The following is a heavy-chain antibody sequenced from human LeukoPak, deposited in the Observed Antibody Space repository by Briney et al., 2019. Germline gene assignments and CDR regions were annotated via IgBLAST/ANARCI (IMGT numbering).Heavy chain of an antibody. Sequence: PGGSLRLSCAASGFTVSSNYMSWVRQAPGKGLEWVSVIYSGGSTYYADSVKGRFTISRDNSKNTLYLQMNSLRAEDAAVYYCARGTAGSYYLDYWGQGTLVTVSS. J-gene: IGHJ4*02. V-gene: IGHV3-53*01. D-gene: IGHD1-26*01. CDR2: IYSGGST. CDR1: GFTVSSNY. CDR3: ARGTAGSYYLDY.